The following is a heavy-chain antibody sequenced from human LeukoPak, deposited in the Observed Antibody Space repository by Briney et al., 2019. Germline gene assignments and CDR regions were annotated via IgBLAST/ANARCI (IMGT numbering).Heavy chain of an antibody. CDR3: ARGSTVGAPDF. Sequence: GGSLRLSCAASGFTVSSNYMSWVRQAPGKGLEWVSVIYSGGNSYYADSVKGRFTISRDNSKNTLYLQMNSLRAEDTALYYCARGSTVGAPDFWGQGTTVTVSS. CDR1: GFTVSSNY. CDR2: IYSGGNS. D-gene: IGHD1-26*01. V-gene: IGHV3-66*01. J-gene: IGHJ6*02.